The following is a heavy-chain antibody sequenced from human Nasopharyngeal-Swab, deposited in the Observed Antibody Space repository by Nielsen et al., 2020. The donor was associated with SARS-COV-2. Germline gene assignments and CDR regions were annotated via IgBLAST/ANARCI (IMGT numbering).Heavy chain of an antibody. CDR2: PYGGGNT. J-gene: IGHJ6*03. Sequence: GGALKISCAASGFTVSSNYMNWVRQPPGKGLEWISVPYGGGNTYYAGSVKGRFTISRDNSKSTLYLQMNDLRAEDTAVYYCARSRNYYYYMDVWGKGTTVTVSS. V-gene: IGHV3-66*01. CDR3: ARSRNYYYYMDV. CDR1: GFTVSSNY.